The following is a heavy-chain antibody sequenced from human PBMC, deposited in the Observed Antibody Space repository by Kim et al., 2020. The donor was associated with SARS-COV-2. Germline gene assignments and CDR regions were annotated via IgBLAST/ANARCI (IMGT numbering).Heavy chain of an antibody. V-gene: IGHV3-11*01. CDR3: ARDRPWYYDILTGYYARLDY. Sequence: GGSLRLFCAASGFTFSDYYMSWIRQAPGKGLEWVSYISSSGSTIYYADSVKGRFTISRDNAKNSLYLQMNSLRAEYTAVYYCARDRPWYYDILTGYYARLDYWGQGTLVTVSS. CDR2: ISSSGSTI. D-gene: IGHD3-9*01. J-gene: IGHJ4*02. CDR1: GFTFSDYY.